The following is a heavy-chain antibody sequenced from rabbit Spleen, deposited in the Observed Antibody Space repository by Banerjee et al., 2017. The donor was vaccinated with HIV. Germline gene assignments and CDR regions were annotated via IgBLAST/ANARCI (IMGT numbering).Heavy chain of an antibody. CDR2: IYPSNGVT. V-gene: IGHV1S45*01. Sequence: QKQLMESGGGLVQPEGSLTLTCTVSGFDFSINYVMRWVRQAPGKGLEWIASIYPSNGVTYYANWAKGRFTISKTSSTTVTLQMTSLTAADTATYFCASDAAGREDFNLWGQGTLVTVS. CDR1: GFDFSINYV. CDR3: ASDAAGREDFNL. J-gene: IGHJ4*01. D-gene: IGHD4-2*01.